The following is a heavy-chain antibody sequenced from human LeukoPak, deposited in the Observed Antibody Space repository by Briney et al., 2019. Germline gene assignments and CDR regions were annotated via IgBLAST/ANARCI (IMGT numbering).Heavy chain of an antibody. CDR2: IAPDGSAT. CDR1: GFTFSGHW. V-gene: IGHV3-74*03. D-gene: IGHD2/OR15-2a*01. CDR3: TRSGYYNAYDY. J-gene: IGHJ4*02. Sequence: PGGSVRLSCVASGFTFSGHWMHWVRQVPGKGLVAVARIAPDGSATTYADSVKGRFTISRDNAKNTLYLEMNSLTAEDTALYYCTRSGYYNAYDYWGQGTLVTVSS.